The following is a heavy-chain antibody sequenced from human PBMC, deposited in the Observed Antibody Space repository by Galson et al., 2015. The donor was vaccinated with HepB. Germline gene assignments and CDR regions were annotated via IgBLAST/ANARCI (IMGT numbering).Heavy chain of an antibody. V-gene: IGHV3-9*01. CDR1: GFTFDDYA. J-gene: IGHJ4*02. CDR2: ISGNSGSI. Sequence: SLRLSCAASGFTFDDYAMYWVRQAPGKGLEWVSGISGNSGSIDYVDSVKGRFTISRDNAKNSLYLQMNSLRAEDTAVYYCARCPFTEYYGSGTYFDIWGQGTLVTVSS. D-gene: IGHD3-10*01. CDR3: ARCPFTEYYGSGTYFDI.